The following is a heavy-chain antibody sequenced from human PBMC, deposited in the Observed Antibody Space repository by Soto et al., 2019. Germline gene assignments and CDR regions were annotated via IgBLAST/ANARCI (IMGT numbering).Heavy chain of an antibody. Sequence: SETLSLTCSVYGWSFRGYYWGWFRQPPGKGLEWIGEVKHSGNINYNPSLKTRLTVSVDTSKNQFSLKLSSMTAADTAMYYCARGSHFDFSSGYADSFDVWGQGTMVTVSS. CDR2: VKHSGNI. D-gene: IGHD3-3*01. CDR1: GWSFRGYY. J-gene: IGHJ3*01. V-gene: IGHV4-34*01. CDR3: ARGSHFDFSSGYADSFDV.